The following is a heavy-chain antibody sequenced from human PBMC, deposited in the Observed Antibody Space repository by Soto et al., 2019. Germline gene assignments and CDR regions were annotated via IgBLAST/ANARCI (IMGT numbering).Heavy chain of an antibody. CDR3: ARQSNGWIWYYYGMDV. CDR2: IYPDDSDT. V-gene: IGHV5-51*01. D-gene: IGHD6-19*01. CDR1: GVTSTNYW. Sequence: GESLKISCEAYGVTSTNYWIGWVRQMPGKGLEWMGIIYPDDSDTRYSPSFRGRVTISADKSTNTAYLQWNSPQTSDTAMYYCARQSNGWIWYYYGMDVWGQGTTVTVSS. J-gene: IGHJ6*02.